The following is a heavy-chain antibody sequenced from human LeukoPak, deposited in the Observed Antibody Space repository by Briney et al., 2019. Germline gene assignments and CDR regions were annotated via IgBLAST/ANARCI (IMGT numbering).Heavy chain of an antibody. D-gene: IGHD2-2*01. CDR1: KFTFSSYA. CDR2: ISGSGSTT. V-gene: IGHV3-23*01. Sequence: GGSLRLSCAASKFTFSSYAMSWVRQAPGKGLEWVSAISGSGSTTAYADSVKGRFTISRDNSKNTLYLQMNSLRVEDTAVYYCAKLPSWSTSNLDYWGQGTLVTVSS. J-gene: IGHJ4*02. CDR3: AKLPSWSTSNLDY.